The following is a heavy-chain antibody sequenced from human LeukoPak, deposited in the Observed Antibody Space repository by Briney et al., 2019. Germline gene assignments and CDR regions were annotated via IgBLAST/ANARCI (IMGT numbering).Heavy chain of an antibody. J-gene: IGHJ6*02. CDR3: ATQSWDPEDYYYYGMDV. Sequence: SQTLSLTCTVSGGSISSGSYYWSWLRQPAGTGLEWIGRIYTSGSTNYNPSLKSRVTISVDTSKNQFSLKLSSVAAADTAVYYCATQSWDPEDYYYYGMDVWGQGTTVTVSS. V-gene: IGHV4-61*02. CDR1: GGSISSGSYY. CDR2: IYTSGST. D-gene: IGHD1-14*01.